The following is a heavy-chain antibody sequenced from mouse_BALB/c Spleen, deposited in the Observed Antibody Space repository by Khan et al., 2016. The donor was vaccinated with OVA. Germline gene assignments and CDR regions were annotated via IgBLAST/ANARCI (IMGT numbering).Heavy chain of an antibody. J-gene: IGHJ4*01. D-gene: IGHD2-14*01. CDR3: TRVGYNGTMDY. CDR2: INTYTGEP. CDR1: GYTFTNYG. V-gene: IGHV9-3-1*01. Sequence: QIQLVQSGPELKKPGETVKISCKASGYTFTNYGMNWVKQAPGKGLKWMGWINTYTGEPTYADDLKGRFAFSLDTYASLALLQINNHKNEDTDTYFCTRVGYNGTMDYWGQGTSVTVSS.